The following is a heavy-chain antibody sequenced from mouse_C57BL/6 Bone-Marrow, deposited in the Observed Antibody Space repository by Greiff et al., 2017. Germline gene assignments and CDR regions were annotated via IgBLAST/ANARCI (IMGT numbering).Heavy chain of an antibody. CDR3: ARLTAQATPYAMDY. J-gene: IGHJ4*01. CDR1: GYSFTDYN. CDR2: INPNYGTT. Sequence: VQLQQSGPELVKPGASVKISCKASGYSFTDYNMNWVKQSNGKSLEWIGVINPNYGTTSYNQKFKGKATLTVDQSSSTAYMQLNSLTSEDSAVXYCARLTAQATPYAMDYWGQGTSVTVSS. V-gene: IGHV1-39*01. D-gene: IGHD3-2*02.